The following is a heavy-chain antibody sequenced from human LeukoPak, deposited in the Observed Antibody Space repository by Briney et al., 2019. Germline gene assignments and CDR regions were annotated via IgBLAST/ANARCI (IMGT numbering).Heavy chain of an antibody. CDR1: GLTFSSYG. D-gene: IGHD3-3*01. CDR3: ANSRGDDPDYDFWSGYSYYFDY. CDR2: MRSDGNDK. Sequence: HPGGSLRLSCAASGLTFSSYGMHWVRQAPGKGLVWEAFMRSDGNDKYYADSVKGRFTISRDNAKNSLYLQMNSLRAEDTAVYYCANSRGDDPDYDFWSGYSYYFDYWGQGTLVTVSP. J-gene: IGHJ4*02. V-gene: IGHV3-30*02.